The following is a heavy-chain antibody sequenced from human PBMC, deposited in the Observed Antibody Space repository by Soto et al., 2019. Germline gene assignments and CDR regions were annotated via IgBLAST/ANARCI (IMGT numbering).Heavy chain of an antibody. CDR2: IIPTFGRT. D-gene: IGHD2-2*01. V-gene: IGHV1-69*13. CDR3: ARDRVIGVVPAVYYYGMDV. CDR1: GDTFSSYA. Sequence: SVKVSCKASGDTFSSYAISWVRQAPGKGLEWMGKIIPTFGRTNYAQKFQGRLTISADDSTSTAYMELTSLESDDTAVYYCARDRVIGVVPAVYYYGMDVWGQGTTVTVSS. J-gene: IGHJ6*02.